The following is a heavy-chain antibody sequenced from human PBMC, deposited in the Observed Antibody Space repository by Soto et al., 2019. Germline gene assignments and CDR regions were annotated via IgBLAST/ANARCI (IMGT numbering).Heavy chain of an antibody. J-gene: IGHJ3*02. Sequence: QVQLVQSGAEVKKPGSSVKVSCKASGGTFSSYAISWVRQAPGQGLEWMGGIIPIFGTANYAQKFQGRVTITADKSASTAYMELSSLRSENTAVYYCASSRQSNYNAFDIWGQGTMVTVSS. CDR2: IIPIFGTA. D-gene: IGHD1-7*01. CDR1: GGTFSSYA. CDR3: ASSRQSNYNAFDI. V-gene: IGHV1-69*06.